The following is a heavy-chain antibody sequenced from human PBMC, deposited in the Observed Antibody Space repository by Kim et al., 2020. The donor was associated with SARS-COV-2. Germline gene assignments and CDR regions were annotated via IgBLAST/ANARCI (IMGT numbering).Heavy chain of an antibody. D-gene: IGHD3-22*01. Sequence: SVKVSCKASGGTFSSYAISWVRQAPGQGLEWMGGIIPIFGTANYAQKFQGRVTITADESTSTAYMELSSLRSEDTAVYYCARVEGPVPMIVVVIPDYYYYGMDVWGQGTTVTVSS. V-gene: IGHV1-69*13. J-gene: IGHJ6*02. CDR2: IIPIFGTA. CDR3: ARVEGPVPMIVVVIPDYYYYGMDV. CDR1: GGTFSSYA.